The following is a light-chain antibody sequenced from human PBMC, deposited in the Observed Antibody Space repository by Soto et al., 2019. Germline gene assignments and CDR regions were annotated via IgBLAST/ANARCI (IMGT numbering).Light chain of an antibody. CDR3: SSYSGTNYHYV. CDR1: SSDVGGYNY. CDR2: EVS. J-gene: IGLJ1*01. Sequence: QSVLRQAPSASGSFGQSVTISCTGTSSDVGGYNYVSWYQQHPGKAPKLMIYEVSERPSGVPDRFSGSKSGNTASLTVSGLQADDEADYYCSSYSGTNYHYVFGTGTKVTAL. V-gene: IGLV2-8*01.